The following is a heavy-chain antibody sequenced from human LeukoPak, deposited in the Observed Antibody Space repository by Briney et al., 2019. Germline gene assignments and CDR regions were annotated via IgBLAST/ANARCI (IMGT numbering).Heavy chain of an antibody. CDR3: ARYYYDSSGYSYFGY. J-gene: IGHJ4*02. CDR1: GFTFSSYS. V-gene: IGHV3-21*01. Sequence: GGSLRLPCAASGFTFSSYSMNWVRQAPGKGLEWVSSISSSSSYIYYADSVKGRFTISRDNAKNSLYLQMNSLRAEDTAAYYCARYYYDSSGYSYFGYWGQGTLVTVSS. D-gene: IGHD3-22*01. CDR2: ISSSSSYI.